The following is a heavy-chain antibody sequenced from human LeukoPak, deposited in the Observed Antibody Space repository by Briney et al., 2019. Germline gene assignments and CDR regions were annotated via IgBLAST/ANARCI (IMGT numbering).Heavy chain of an antibody. V-gene: IGHV3-23*01. Sequence: GGSLRLSCAASGFTFNTYAMSWVRQAPGQGLEWVSSITISGSGTYYADSVKGRFTITRDNSKDTLYLEMNSLRADDTAKYYCAKGYYGSGSSYFDCWAREPWSPSPQ. CDR2: ITISGSGT. D-gene: IGHD3-10*01. CDR1: GFTFNTYA. CDR3: AKGYYGSGSSYFDC. J-gene: IGHJ4*02.